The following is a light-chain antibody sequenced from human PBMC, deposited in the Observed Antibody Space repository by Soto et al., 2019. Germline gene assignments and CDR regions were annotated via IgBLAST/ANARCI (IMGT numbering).Light chain of an antibody. Sequence: QSALTQPPSASGSPGQSVTISCAGTSSDVGGYNYVSWYQQYPGKVPKLMIYEVSERPSGVPDRFSGSKSGNTAFLTVSGLQAEDEADYYCLSYADTAYVFRTGTKLTVL. CDR3: LSYADTAYV. CDR2: EVS. CDR1: SSDVGGYNY. J-gene: IGLJ1*01. V-gene: IGLV2-8*01.